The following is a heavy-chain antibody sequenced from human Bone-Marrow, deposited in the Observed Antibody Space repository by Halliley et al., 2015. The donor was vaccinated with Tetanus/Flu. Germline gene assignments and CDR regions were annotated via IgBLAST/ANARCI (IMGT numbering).Heavy chain of an antibody. CDR3: ARVTLLFYDSSGPIDY. J-gene: IGHJ4*01. D-gene: IGHD3-22*01. CDR2: ISYSGST. Sequence: GHISYSGSTYDNSSLESRLTISEDTSKNQFSLRLTSVTAADTAVYYCARVTLLFYDSSGPIDYWGHGTLVTVSS. V-gene: IGHV4-30-4*01.